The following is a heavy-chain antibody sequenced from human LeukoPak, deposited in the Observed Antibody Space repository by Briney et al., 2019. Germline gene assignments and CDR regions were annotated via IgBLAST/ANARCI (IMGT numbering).Heavy chain of an antibody. Sequence: GRSLTLACTVSALTSSSNSMSWVRHAPGKGMEWGSFIYSDNTHYLDSGKSRFTISTDNPKNTLYLQMNSLRAEDTAASYSERRAGAYSHPYDYWGQGTLVTVSS. CDR2: IYSDNT. V-gene: IGHV3-53*01. CDR1: ALTSSSNS. D-gene: IGHD4/OR15-4a*01. J-gene: IGHJ4*02. CDR3: ERRAGAYSHPYDY.